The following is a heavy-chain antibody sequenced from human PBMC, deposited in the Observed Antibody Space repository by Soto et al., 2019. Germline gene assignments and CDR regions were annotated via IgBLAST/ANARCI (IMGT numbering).Heavy chain of an antibody. V-gene: IGHV4-31*03. CDR3: ARDTYYCSSTSCRVGDYYGMDV. Sequence: PSETLSLTCTVSGGSISSGGYYWIWIRHHPGKGLEWIGYIYYSGSTYYNPSLKSRVTISVDTSKNQFSLKLSSVTAADTAVYYCARDTYYCSSTSCRVGDYYGMDVWGQGTTVTVSS. D-gene: IGHD2-2*01. CDR2: IYYSGST. J-gene: IGHJ6*02. CDR1: GGSISSGGYY.